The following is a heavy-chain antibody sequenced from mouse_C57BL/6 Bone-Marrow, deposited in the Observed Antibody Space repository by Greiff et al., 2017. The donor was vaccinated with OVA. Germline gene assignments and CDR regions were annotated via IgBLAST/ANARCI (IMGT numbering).Heavy chain of an antibody. D-gene: IGHD6-2*01. V-gene: IGHV5-4*01. CDR3: ARDSLFYAMDY. CDR1: GFTFSSYA. J-gene: IGHJ4*01. CDR2: ISDGGSYT. Sequence: DVKLVESGGGLVKPGGSLKLSCAASGFTFSSYAMSWVRQTPEKRLEWVATISDGGSYTYYPDNVKGRFTISRDNAKNNLYLQMSHLKSEDTAMYYCARDSLFYAMDYWGQRTSVTVSS.